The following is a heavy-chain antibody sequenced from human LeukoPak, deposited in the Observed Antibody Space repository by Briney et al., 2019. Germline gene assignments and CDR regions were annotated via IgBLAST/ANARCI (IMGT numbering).Heavy chain of an antibody. CDR1: GGSISSYW. CDR2: IYNSGST. J-gene: IGHJ4*02. CDR3: ASLGGTYDY. V-gene: IGHV4-59*08. D-gene: IGHD1-26*01. Sequence: SETLSLTCTVSGGSISSYWWSWIRQPPGKGLEWIGYIYNSGSTNYNPSLKSRVTISVDTSKNQSSLKLSSVTAADTAVYYCASLGGTYDYWGQGTLVTVSS.